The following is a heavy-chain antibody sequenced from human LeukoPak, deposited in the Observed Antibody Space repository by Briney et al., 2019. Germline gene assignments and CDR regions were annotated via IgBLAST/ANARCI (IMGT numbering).Heavy chain of an antibody. CDR3: ASGDYQYGSGSFDY. CDR2: ISYDGSNK. J-gene: IGHJ4*02. D-gene: IGHD3-10*01. Sequence: GGSLRLSCAASGFTFSSYAMHWVRQAPGKGLEWVAVISYDGSNKYYADSVKGRFTISRDNSKNTLYLQMNSLRAEDTAVYYCASGDYQYGSGSFDYWGQGTLVTVSS. V-gene: IGHV3-30*04. CDR1: GFTFSSYA.